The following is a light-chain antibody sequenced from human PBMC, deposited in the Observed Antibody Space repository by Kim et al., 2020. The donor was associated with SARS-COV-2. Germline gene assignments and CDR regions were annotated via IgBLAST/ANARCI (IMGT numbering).Light chain of an antibody. J-gene: IGLJ3*02. Sequence: GGTVTLTGGLSAGSVSTSYYPSWYQQTPGQAPRTLIYSTNTRSSGVPDRFSGSILGNKAALTNTGAQGDDECDYYCVLYMGSGIWVFGGGTQLTVL. V-gene: IGLV8-61*01. CDR3: VLYMGSGIWV. CDR2: STN. CDR1: AGSVSTSYY.